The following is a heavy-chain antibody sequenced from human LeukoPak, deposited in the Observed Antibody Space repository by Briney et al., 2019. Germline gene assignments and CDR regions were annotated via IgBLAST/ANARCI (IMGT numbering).Heavy chain of an antibody. CDR3: ARSPLDSSGYYRAFDY. D-gene: IGHD3-22*01. CDR1: GFTFSDYY. Sequence: GGSLRLSCAASGFTFSDYYMTWIRQAPGKGLEWVSYISSSGSTIYYADSLRGRFTISRDNAKNPLYLQVNSLRAEDTAVYYCARSPLDSSGYYRAFDYWGQGTLVTVSS. V-gene: IGHV3-11*04. CDR2: ISSSGSTI. J-gene: IGHJ4*02.